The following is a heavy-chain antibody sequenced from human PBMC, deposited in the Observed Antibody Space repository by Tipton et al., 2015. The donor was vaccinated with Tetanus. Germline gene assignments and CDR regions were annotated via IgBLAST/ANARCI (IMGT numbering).Heavy chain of an antibody. J-gene: IGHJ4*02. V-gene: IGHV4-39*01. CDR2: IYYSGST. CDR3: ARRGGDFLTGYYDS. CDR1: GGSISSSNYY. Sequence: LRLSCTVSGGSISSSNYYWGWIRQPPGKRLEWIGRIYYSGSTSYNPSLKSRVTISVDTSKNQFSLELNSVTAADTAVYYCARRGGDFLTGYYDSWGQGTLVTVSS. D-gene: IGHD3-9*01.